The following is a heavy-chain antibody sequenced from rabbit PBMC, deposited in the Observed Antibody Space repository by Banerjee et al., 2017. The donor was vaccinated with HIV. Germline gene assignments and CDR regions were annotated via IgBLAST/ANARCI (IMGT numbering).Heavy chain of an antibody. D-gene: IGHD1-1*01. CDR1: GFSFSSGYY. CDR3: ASGYSDIFFNL. Sequence: QQLVESGGGLVKPVASLTLTCKASGFSFSSGYYMSWVHQGTGKGLEWIGCIGTGSGTTYHASWAKGRFTISKTPSSTVTLQMSSLTAADTATYFSASGYSDIFFNLWGPGTLVSVS. J-gene: IGHJ4*01. V-gene: IGHV1S40*01. CDR2: IGTGSGTT.